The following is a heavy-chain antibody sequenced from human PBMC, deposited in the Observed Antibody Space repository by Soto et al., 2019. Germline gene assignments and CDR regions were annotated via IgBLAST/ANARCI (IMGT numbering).Heavy chain of an antibody. CDR2: IKQDGSEK. J-gene: IGHJ6*03. V-gene: IGHV3-7*01. CDR3: ARSVLRFLEWLPKTSYYYYYMDV. D-gene: IGHD3-3*01. Sequence: GGSLRLSCAASGFTFSSYWMSWVRQAPGKGLEWVANIKQDGSEKYYVDSVKGRFTISRDNAKNSLYLQMNSLRAEDTAVYYCARSVLRFLEWLPKTSYYYYYMDVWGKGTTVTVSS. CDR1: GFTFSSYW.